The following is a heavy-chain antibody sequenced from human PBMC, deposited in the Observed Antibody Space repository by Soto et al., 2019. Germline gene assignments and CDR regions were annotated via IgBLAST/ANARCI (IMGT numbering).Heavy chain of an antibody. D-gene: IGHD3-22*01. CDR2: IYYSGII. J-gene: IGHJ4*02. Sequence: SETLSLTCTVSGGFINSGDYYWSWILQPPGKGLEWIAYIYYSGIIYYNPSLKSRVTMSRDTSKNQFSLKLDSVTAADTAVYYCASNQDFYDSSGYDYWGQGTLVTVSS. CDR3: ASNQDFYDSSGYDY. CDR1: GGFINSGDYY. V-gene: IGHV4-30-4*01.